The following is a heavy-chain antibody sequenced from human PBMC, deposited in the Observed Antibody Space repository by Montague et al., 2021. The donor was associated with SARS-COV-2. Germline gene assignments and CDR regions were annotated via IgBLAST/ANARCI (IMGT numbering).Heavy chain of an antibody. CDR1: GGSFSSGDSY. CDR3: VATYNGNWYYFDY. V-gene: IGHV4-39*01. D-gene: IGHD6-13*01. J-gene: IGHJ4*02. Sequence: SETLSLTCSVSGGSFSSGDSYWGWLRQAPGKRLEWIGDLHYAGSAYYNPSLRSRVTISADTSQNQFSLKLNSVTAADTAVYYCVATYNGNWYYFDYWGQGTLVTVSS. CDR2: LHYAGSA.